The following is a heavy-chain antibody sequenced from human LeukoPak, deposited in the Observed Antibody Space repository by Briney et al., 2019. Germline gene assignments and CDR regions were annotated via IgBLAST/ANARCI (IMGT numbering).Heavy chain of an antibody. CDR3: ARSRSGYDWDY. Sequence: SETLSLTCTVSGGSISSGGYYWSWIRQPPGKALEWIGYIYYSGSTYYNPPLKSRITISIDTSKSQFSLILSSVTAADTAVYFCARSRSGYDWDYWGQGTLVTVSS. D-gene: IGHD5-12*01. CDR2: IYYSGST. V-gene: IGHV4-30-4*01. CDR1: GGSISSGGYY. J-gene: IGHJ4*02.